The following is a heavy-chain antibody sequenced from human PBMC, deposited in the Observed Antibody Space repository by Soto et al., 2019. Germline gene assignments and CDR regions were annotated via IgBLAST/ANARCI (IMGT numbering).Heavy chain of an antibody. CDR2: ISKSGIDI. CDR1: GFSFSTYE. V-gene: IGHV3-48*03. D-gene: IGHD1-26*01. J-gene: IGHJ3*02. Sequence: GGSLRLSCAASGFSFSTYEMNWVRQAPGKGLEWASYISKSGIDIYYADSVKGRFTISRDNANNSLYLQMNSLRAEDTAVYYCAPRKYGSFNIGAFDIWGQGTMVTVSS. CDR3: APRKYGSFNIGAFDI.